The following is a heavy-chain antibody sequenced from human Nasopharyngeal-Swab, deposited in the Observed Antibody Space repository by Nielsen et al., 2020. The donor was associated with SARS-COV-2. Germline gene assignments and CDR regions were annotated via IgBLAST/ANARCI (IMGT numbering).Heavy chain of an antibody. V-gene: IGHV3-30*18. D-gene: IGHD2-21*01. Sequence: GESLKISCAASGFTLTHFGMHWVRQAPGKGLEWVSFISYEGSIRNYIDSVKGRFTVSRDSSKNTVYLQMNSLRPDDTAVYFCAKSMAYFQLSGTYNLDFWGQGTLVTVSS. CDR2: ISYEGSIR. CDR1: GFTLTHFG. J-gene: IGHJ4*02. CDR3: AKSMAYFQLSGTYNLDF.